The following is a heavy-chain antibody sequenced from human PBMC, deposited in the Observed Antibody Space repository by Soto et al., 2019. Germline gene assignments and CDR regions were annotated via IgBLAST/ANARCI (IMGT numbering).Heavy chain of an antibody. V-gene: IGHV5-51*01. D-gene: IGHD3-22*01. CDR3: ARRPWLSAYYDY. CDR1: GYSFFSHL. J-gene: IGHJ4*02. Sequence: GESLKISCKGSGYSFFSHLIGWVRQMPGKGLQWVGIIYPADSETRYSPSFQGQVTISVDKSINTAYLQWSSLKASDTAMYYCARRPWLSAYYDYWGQGTLVTVSS. CDR2: IYPADSET.